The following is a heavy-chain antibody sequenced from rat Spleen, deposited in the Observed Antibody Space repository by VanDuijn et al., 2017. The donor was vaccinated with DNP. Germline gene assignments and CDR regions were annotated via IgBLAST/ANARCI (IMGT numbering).Heavy chain of an antibody. J-gene: IGHJ4*01. V-gene: IGHV2-41*01. Sequence: QVQLKESGPGLVQPSQTLSLVCTVSGFSLPNYHVHWVRQPPGKGLEWLGVIWSSGGTRYNSGFKSRLNISKDTSKSQVFLKMTSLYTEDTGTYYCARTGYHSGAMDAWGQGTSVTVSS. D-gene: IGHD1-1*01. CDR1: GFSLPNYH. CDR2: IWSSGGT. CDR3: ARTGYHSGAMDA.